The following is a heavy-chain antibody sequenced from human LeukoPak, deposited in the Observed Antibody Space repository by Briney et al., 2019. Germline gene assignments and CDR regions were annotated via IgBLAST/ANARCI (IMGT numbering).Heavy chain of an antibody. J-gene: IGHJ6*02. Sequence: GGSLRLSCAASGFTFSSYAMHWVRQAPGKGLEWVAVISNDGSNEYYADSVKGRLTISRDNSKNALYLQMNSQMNNLRAEDTALYYCAKDMWSGSPADYYYGMDVWGQGTTVTVSS. CDR3: AKDMWSGSPADYYYGMDV. CDR2: ISNDGSNE. V-gene: IGHV3-30*04. D-gene: IGHD1-26*01. CDR1: GFTFSSYA.